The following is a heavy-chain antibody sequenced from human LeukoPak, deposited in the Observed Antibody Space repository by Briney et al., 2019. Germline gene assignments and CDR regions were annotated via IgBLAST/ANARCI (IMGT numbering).Heavy chain of an antibody. Sequence: GGSLRLSCAASGFTCSSYWMSWVRQAPGKGLEWVANIKQDGSEKYYVDSVKGRFTISRDNAKNSLYLQMNSLRAEDTAVYYCARVQKAYYYDSSGHLDYWGQGTLVTVSS. CDR3: ARVQKAYYYDSSGHLDY. CDR2: IKQDGSEK. J-gene: IGHJ4*02. D-gene: IGHD3-22*01. CDR1: GFTCSSYW. V-gene: IGHV3-7*01.